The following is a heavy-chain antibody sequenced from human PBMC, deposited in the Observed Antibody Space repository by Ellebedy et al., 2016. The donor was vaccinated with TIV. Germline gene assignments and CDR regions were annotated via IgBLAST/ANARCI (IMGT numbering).Heavy chain of an antibody. D-gene: IGHD3-3*01. CDR3: AREHWSSLPS. CDR1: GFSFSPQW. Sequence: GESLKISCAASGFSFSPQWMSWVRQAQGKGLVWVSGITGDGSGTTYADSVRGRFIISRDNAKNTLYLQMNSLGADDTAVYYCAREHWSSLPSWGQGTLVTVSS. J-gene: IGHJ5*02. V-gene: IGHV3-74*01. CDR2: ITGDGSGT.